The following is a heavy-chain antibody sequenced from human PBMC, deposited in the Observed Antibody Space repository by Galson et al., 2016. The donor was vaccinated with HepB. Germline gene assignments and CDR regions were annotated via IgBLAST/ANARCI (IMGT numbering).Heavy chain of an antibody. CDR3: ARERDCLRTNCYGEWDY. D-gene: IGHD2-2*01. CDR2: IIPIFDTA. Sequence: SVKVSCKASGGTFSSYGISWVRQAPGKGLEWMGGIIPIFDTANYAQKFQGRITITADESTSTAYLELSSLTSEDTAVYFCARERDCLRTNCYGEWDYWGQGTLVTVSS. J-gene: IGHJ4*02. CDR1: GGTFSSYG. V-gene: IGHV1-69*13.